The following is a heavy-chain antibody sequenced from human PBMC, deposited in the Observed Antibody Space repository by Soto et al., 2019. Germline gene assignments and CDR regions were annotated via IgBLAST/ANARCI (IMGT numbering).Heavy chain of an antibody. V-gene: IGHV1-58*02. J-gene: IGHJ3*02. D-gene: IGHD5-12*01. CDR1: GFTFTSSA. Sequence: SVKVSCKASGFTFTSSAMQWVRQARGQRLEWIGWIVVGSGNTNYAQKFQGRVTITRDMSTSTAYMELSSLRSEDTAVYYCAAVAYRGYDYGHHDAFDIWGKGRMVTVSS. CDR2: IVVGSGNT. CDR3: AAVAYRGYDYGHHDAFDI.